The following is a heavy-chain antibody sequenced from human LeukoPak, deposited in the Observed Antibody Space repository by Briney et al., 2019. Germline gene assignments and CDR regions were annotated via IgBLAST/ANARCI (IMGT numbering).Heavy chain of an antibody. CDR1: GYTFTSYD. V-gene: IGHV1-2*02. J-gene: IGHJ4*02. D-gene: IGHD3-22*01. CDR2: INPNSGGT. CDR3: ARDSGPLLYYYGSSGYPTNY. Sequence: ASVKVSCKASGYTFTSYDINWVRQAPGQGLEWMGWINPNSGGTNYAQKFQGRVTMTRDTSISTAYMELSRLRSDDTAVYYCARDSGPLLYYYGSSGYPTNYWGQGTLVTVSS.